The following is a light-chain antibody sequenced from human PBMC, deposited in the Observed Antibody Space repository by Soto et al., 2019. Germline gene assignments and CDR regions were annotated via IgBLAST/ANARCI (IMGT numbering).Light chain of an antibody. V-gene: IGLV1-40*01. CDR2: GNT. CDR1: SSNIGADYD. CDR3: QSYDSSLRNWV. Sequence: QSVLTQPPSVSGAPGQRVTISCTGSSSNIGADYDVHWYQQRPGTPPRLLICGNTHRPSGVPDRFSGSKSGTSASLAITGLQAEDEADYYCQSYDSSLRNWVFGGGTKLTVL. J-gene: IGLJ3*02.